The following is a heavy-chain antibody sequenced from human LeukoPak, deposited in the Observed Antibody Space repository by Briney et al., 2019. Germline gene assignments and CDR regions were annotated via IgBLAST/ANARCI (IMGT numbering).Heavy chain of an antibody. CDR1: GGSFSGYY. D-gene: IGHD5-12*01. CDR2: INHSGST. J-gene: IGHJ4*02. Sequence: PSETLSLTCAVYGGSFSGYYWSWIRQPPGKGLEWIVEINHSGSTSYNPSLKSRVTISVDTSKNQFSLKLGSVTAADTAVYYCARVKYSGYDGFRRRYFDYWGQGTLVTVSS. CDR3: ARVKYSGYDGFRRRYFDY. V-gene: IGHV4-34*01.